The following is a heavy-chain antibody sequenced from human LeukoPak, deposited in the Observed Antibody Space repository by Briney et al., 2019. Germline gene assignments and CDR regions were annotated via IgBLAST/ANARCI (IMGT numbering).Heavy chain of an antibody. CDR1: GFTFSSSA. J-gene: IGHJ4*02. CDR2: INQISSHI. V-gene: IGHV3-21*01. CDR3: ARDATQYLRYGYFDY. D-gene: IGHD3-9*01. Sequence: PGGSLRLSCAASGFTFSSSAMNWVRQAPGKGLEWVSPINQISSHIYYAESVRGRFSISRDNAKNSVYLQMNSLRAEDTAIYYCARDATQYLRYGYFDYWGPGVLVTVSS.